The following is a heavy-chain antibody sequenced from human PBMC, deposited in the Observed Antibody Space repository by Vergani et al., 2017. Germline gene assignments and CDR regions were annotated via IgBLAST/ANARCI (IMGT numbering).Heavy chain of an antibody. CDR3: ATSTDTAMVSWDY. V-gene: IGHV3-23*04. CDR1: GFTFSSYG. J-gene: IGHJ4*02. CDR2: ISDSGFST. Sequence: VQLVESGGGVVQPGRSLRLSCAASGFTFSSYGMHWVRQAPGKGLEWVSLISDSGFSTYYADSVKGRFTISRDNSKNTLYLQMNSLRAEDTAVYYCATSTDTAMVSWDYWGQGTLVTVSS. D-gene: IGHD5-18*01.